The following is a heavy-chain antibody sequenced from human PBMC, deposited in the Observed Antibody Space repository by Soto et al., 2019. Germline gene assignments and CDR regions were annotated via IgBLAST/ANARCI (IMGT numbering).Heavy chain of an antibody. D-gene: IGHD3-10*01. CDR3: AKDRGFLRPLDVFDF. J-gene: IGHJ3*01. Sequence: PGGSLRLSCAASGFTFSGYWMSWVRQAPGKGLEWVAVISYDGSNKYYADSVKGRFTISRDNSKNTLYLQMNSLRAEDTAVYYCAKDRGFLRPLDVFDFWGQGSMVIVSS. CDR2: ISYDGSNK. CDR1: GFTFSGYW. V-gene: IGHV3-30*18.